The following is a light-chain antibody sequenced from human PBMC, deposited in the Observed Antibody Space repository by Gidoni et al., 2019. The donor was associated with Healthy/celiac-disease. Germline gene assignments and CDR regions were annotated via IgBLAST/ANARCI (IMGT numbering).Light chain of an antibody. V-gene: IGKV3-15*01. CDR1: PSVSSN. CDR2: GAS. CDR3: QQYNNWT. Sequence: EIVITQSPATLAVSPGESATLSCRASPSVSSNLAWYQQRPGQAPRLLICGASTRATGIQARFRGSGSGTEFTLTISSLQSECFAVYYCQQYNNWTFGQGTKVEIK. J-gene: IGKJ1*01.